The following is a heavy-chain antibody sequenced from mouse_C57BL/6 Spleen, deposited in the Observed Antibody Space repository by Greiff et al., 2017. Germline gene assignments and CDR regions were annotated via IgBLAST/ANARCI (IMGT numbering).Heavy chain of an antibody. D-gene: IGHD2-5*01. J-gene: IGHJ4*01. CDR2: INPNYGTT. CDR3: AAYYSNYEGTDYAMDY. CDR1: GYSFTDYN. V-gene: IGHV1-39*01. Sequence: VQLKESGPELVKPGASVKISCKASGYSFTDYNMNWVKQSNGKSLEWIGVINPNYGTTSYNQKFKGKATLTVDQSSSTAYMQLNSLTSEDSAVXYCAAYYSNYEGTDYAMDYWGQGTSVTVSS.